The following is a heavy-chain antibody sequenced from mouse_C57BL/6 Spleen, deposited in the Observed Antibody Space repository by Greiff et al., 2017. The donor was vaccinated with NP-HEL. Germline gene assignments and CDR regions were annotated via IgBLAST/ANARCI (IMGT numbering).Heavy chain of an antibody. D-gene: IGHD2-1*01. V-gene: IGHV5-12*01. J-gene: IGHJ2*01. Sequence: EVMLVESGGGLVQPGGSLKLSCAASGFTFSDYYMYWVRQTPEKRLEWVAYISNGGGSTYYPDTVKGRFTISRDNAKNTLYLQMSRLKSEDTAMYYCARRVYYGNYFDYWGQGTTLTVSS. CDR3: ARRVYYGNYFDY. CDR2: ISNGGGST. CDR1: GFTFSDYY.